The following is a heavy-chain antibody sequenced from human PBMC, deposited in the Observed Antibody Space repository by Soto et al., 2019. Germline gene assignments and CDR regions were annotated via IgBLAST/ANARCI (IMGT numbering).Heavy chain of an antibody. CDR3: ARDDEGGSYCDLGY. J-gene: IGHJ4*02. D-gene: IGHD3-10*01. CDR2: ILHDGNNK. V-gene: IGHV3-30-3*01. CDR1: GFTFSNYI. Sequence: QVQLVESGGGVVQPGRSLRLSRAASGFTFSNYIMHWVRQAPGKGLEWVAIILHDGNNKYYADSVKGRFTISRDNSKNTLYLQMNSLRTEDTAICYCARDDEGGSYCDLGYWGQGTLVTVSS.